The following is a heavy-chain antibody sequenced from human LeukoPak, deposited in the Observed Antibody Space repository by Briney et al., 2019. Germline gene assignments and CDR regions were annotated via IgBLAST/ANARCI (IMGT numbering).Heavy chain of an antibody. Sequence: GRSLRLSCAASGFTFSSYAMHWVRQAPGKGLEWVAVISYDGSNKYYADSVKGRFTISRDNSKNTLYLQMNSLRVEDTAVYYCARDPRVPAAPEYYFDYWGQGTLVTVSS. D-gene: IGHD2-2*01. CDR1: GFTFSSYA. V-gene: IGHV3-30*04. CDR3: ARDPRVPAAPEYYFDY. CDR2: ISYDGSNK. J-gene: IGHJ4*02.